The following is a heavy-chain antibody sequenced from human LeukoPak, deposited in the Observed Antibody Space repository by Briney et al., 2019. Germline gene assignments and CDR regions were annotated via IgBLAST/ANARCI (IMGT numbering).Heavy chain of an antibody. J-gene: IGHJ4*02. CDR2: MNPNSGGT. CDR3: ARAVITMVRGATSY. D-gene: IGHD3-10*01. CDR1: GYTFTSHD. Sequence: ASVKVSCKASGYTFTSHDINWVRQATGQGLEWMGWMNPNSGGTNYAQKFQGRVTMTRDTSISTAYMELSRLRSDDTAVYYCARAVITMVRGATSYWGQGTLVTVSS. V-gene: IGHV1-2*02.